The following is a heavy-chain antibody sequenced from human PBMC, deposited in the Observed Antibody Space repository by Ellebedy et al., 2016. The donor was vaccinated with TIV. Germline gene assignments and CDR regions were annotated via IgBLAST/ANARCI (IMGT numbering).Heavy chain of an antibody. Sequence: ASVKVSXXASGYTFSDYGISWVRQAPGQGLEWMGWISSYNGNTNYAQKVQGRVTMTTDTSTTTAYMELRSLRSDDTAIYFCARHGSLFFDYWGQGTPVTVSS. J-gene: IGHJ4*02. CDR2: ISSYNGNT. CDR1: GYTFSDYG. V-gene: IGHV1-18*01. D-gene: IGHD2-21*01. CDR3: ARHGSLFFDY.